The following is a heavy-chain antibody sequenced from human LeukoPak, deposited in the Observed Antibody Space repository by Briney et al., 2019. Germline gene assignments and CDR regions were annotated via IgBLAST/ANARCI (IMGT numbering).Heavy chain of an antibody. CDR2: ISSSGSTI. CDR1: GFTFSDYY. V-gene: IGHV3-11*01. Sequence: GGSLRLSCAASGFTFSDYYMSWIRQAPGKGLEWVSYISSSGSTIYYADSVKGRFTISRDNSKNTLYLQMNSLRAEDTAVYYCAKATGYYYYGMDVWGQGTTVTVSS. D-gene: IGHD5-24*01. J-gene: IGHJ6*02. CDR3: AKATGYYYYGMDV.